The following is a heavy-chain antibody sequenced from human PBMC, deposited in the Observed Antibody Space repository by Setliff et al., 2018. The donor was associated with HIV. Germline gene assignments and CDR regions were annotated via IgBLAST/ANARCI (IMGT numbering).Heavy chain of an antibody. J-gene: IGHJ5*01. Sequence: ASVKVSCKASGGTFNTHAFSWVRQAPGQGLEWMGGIIPVRGLANYARNFQGRVTITADTSTNTAYLEVVSLRSEDTAIYYRARHYFDSNSYYRPPFDSWGQGTPVTVSS. CDR2: IIPVRGLA. CDR3: ARHYFDSNSYYRPPFDS. V-gene: IGHV1-69*10. D-gene: IGHD3-22*01. CDR1: GGTFNTHA.